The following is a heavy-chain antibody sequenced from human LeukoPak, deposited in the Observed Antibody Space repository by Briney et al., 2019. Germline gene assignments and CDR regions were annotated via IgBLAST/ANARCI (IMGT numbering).Heavy chain of an antibody. J-gene: IGHJ3*02. CDR2: FDPEDGKT. Sequence: ASVKVSCTVSVYTLTELSMHWVRQAPGKGLEWMGGFDPEDGKTIYAQQFQGRVTMTEDTSTGTAYMELSSLRSEDTAVYYCATDDPDYYGSGIHDAFDIWGQGTMVTVSS. V-gene: IGHV1-24*01. CDR1: VYTLTELS. D-gene: IGHD3-10*01. CDR3: ATDDPDYYGSGIHDAFDI.